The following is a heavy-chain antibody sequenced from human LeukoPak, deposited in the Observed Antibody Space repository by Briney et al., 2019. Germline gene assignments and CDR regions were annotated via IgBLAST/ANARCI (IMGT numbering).Heavy chain of an antibody. V-gene: IGHV4-59*12. CDR3: ARDRSSSWYKDFDY. Sequence: SETLSLTCTVSGGSISGYYWGWIRQPPGKGLEYIGFIFYSGTTNYNPSLKSRVTMSVDTSKNQFSLKLSSVTAADTAVYYCARDRSSSWYKDFDYWGQGTLVTVSS. D-gene: IGHD6-13*01. CDR2: IFYSGTT. J-gene: IGHJ4*02. CDR1: GGSISGYY.